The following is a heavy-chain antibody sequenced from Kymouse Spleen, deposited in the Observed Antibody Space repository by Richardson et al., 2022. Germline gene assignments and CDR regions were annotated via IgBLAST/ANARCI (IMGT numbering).Heavy chain of an antibody. V-gene: IGHV3-30*18. D-gene: IGHD1-7*01. CDR1: GFTFSSYG. J-gene: IGHJ4*02. CDR3: AKDITGTTDTY. Sequence: QVQLVESGGGVVQPGRSLRLSCAASGFTFSSYGMHWVRQAPGKGLEWVAVISYDGSNKYYADSVKGRFTISRDNSKNTLYLQMNSLRAEDTAVYYCAKDITGTTDTYWGQGTLVTVSS. CDR2: ISYDGSNK.